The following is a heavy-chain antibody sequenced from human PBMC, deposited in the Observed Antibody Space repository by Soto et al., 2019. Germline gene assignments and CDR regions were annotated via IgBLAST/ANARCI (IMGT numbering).Heavy chain of an antibody. J-gene: IGHJ3*02. V-gene: IGHV3-30-3*01. CDR3: ARDRPQYDYGAKGGAFDI. CDR1: GFTFSSYA. Sequence: QVQLMESGGGVVQPGRSLRLSCAASGFTFSSYAMHWVRQAPGKGLEWVAVISYDGSNKYYADSVKGRFTISRDNSKNTLYLQMNILRAEDTAVYYCARDRPQYDYGAKGGAFDIWGQGTMVTVSS. D-gene: IGHD4-17*01. CDR2: ISYDGSNK.